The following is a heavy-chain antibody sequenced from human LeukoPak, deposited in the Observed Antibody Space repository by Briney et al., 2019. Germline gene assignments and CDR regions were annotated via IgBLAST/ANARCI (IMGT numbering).Heavy chain of an antibody. CDR1: GGSISSNYYY. D-gene: IGHD2-15*01. CDR3: ASEYCSGDSCEGGHFDY. CDR2: IYYSGHT. J-gene: IGHJ4*02. Sequence: SETLSLTCTVSGGSISSNYYYWGWIRQPPGTGLEWIGSIYYSGHTYYNPSLKSRVTISVDTSNNQFSLKLSSVTAADTAIYYCASEYCSGDSCEGGHFDYWGQGTLVTVSS. V-gene: IGHV4-39*07.